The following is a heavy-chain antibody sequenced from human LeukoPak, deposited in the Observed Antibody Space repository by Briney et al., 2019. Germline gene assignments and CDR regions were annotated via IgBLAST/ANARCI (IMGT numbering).Heavy chain of an antibody. CDR1: GFSFSIYG. J-gene: IGHJ4*02. Sequence: GRSLRLSCATSGFSFSIYGMHWVRQAQGKGLEWVALTWNDGSNKNYTDSVKGRFTISRHNSKNTLYLQMNSLRTEDTAVYYCAKEMGRFIHGDYWGQGTVVTV. CDR2: TWNDGSNK. CDR3: AKEMGRFIHGDY. V-gene: IGHV3-33*06. D-gene: IGHD2-8*01.